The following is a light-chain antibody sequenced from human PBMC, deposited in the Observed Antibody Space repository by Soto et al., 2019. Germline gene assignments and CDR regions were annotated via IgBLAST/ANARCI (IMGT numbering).Light chain of an antibody. CDR1: QGISSW. J-gene: IGKJ3*01. CDR2: DAT. V-gene: IGKV1-12*02. Sequence: DIQMTQSPSSVSASVGDRVTITCRASQGISSWLAWYQQKPGKAPKLLIFDATSLQSGVPLRFSGSGSGTDFTLTISSLQPEDFASYYCQQTSSFPSTFGPGTKVDIK. CDR3: QQTSSFPST.